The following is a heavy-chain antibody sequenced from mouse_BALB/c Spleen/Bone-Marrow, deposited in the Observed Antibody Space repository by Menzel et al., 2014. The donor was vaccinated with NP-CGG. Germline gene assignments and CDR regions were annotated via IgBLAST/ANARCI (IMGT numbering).Heavy chain of an antibody. CDR3: NGGYYEAWFAY. J-gene: IGHJ3*01. Sequence: EVQLQQSGAELVRSGASVKLSCTASGFNIKDYYMHWVKPRPEQGLEWIGWIDPENGDTEYAPKFQGKATMTADTSSNTAYLQLSSLTSEDTAVYYCNGGYYEAWFAYWGQGTLVTVSA. CDR1: GFNIKDYY. CDR2: IDPENGDT. V-gene: IGHV14-4*02. D-gene: IGHD2-3*01.